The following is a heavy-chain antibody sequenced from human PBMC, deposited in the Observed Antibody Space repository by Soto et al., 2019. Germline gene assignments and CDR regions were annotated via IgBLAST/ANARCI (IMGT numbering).Heavy chain of an antibody. CDR1: GGSISSGDYY. J-gene: IGHJ5*02. CDR3: AREGGYCSSTSCYKWFDP. Sequence: QVQLQESGPGLVKPSQTLSLTCTVSGGSISSGDYYWSWIRQPPGKGLEWIGYIYYSGSTYYNPSLKSRLTISVDTSKNQFSLKLSSVTAADTAVYYCAREGGYCSSTSCYKWFDPWGQGTLVTVSS. V-gene: IGHV4-30-4*01. CDR2: IYYSGST. D-gene: IGHD2-2*02.